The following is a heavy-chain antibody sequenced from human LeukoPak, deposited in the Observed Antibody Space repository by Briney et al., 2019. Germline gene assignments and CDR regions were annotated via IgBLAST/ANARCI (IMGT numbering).Heavy chain of an antibody. CDR2: ISWNSGSI. CDR3: ARVTPDSSSWYLDY. CDR1: GFTFDDYA. D-gene: IGHD6-13*01. Sequence: GGSLRLSCAASGFTFDDYAMHWVRQAPGKGLEWVSGISWNSGSIGYADSVKGRFTISRDNSKNTLYLQMNSLRAEDTAVYYCARVTPDSSSWYLDYWGQGTLVTVSS. J-gene: IGHJ4*02. V-gene: IGHV3-9*01.